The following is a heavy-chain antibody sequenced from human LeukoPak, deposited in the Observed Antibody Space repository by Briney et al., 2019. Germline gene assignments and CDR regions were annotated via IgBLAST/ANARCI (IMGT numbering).Heavy chain of an antibody. CDR2: ISSSTTYT. Sequence: GGSLRLSCAASGFTFSEYYMSWIRQAPGKGLEWVSCISSSTTYTNYADSVKGRFTISRDNAKNSLYLQMNSLRAEDTAVYYCARGGKHGYSYGYPVGGQGTLVTVSS. V-gene: IGHV3-11*06. CDR1: GFTFSEYY. D-gene: IGHD5-18*01. CDR3: ARGGKHGYSYGYPV. J-gene: IGHJ4*02.